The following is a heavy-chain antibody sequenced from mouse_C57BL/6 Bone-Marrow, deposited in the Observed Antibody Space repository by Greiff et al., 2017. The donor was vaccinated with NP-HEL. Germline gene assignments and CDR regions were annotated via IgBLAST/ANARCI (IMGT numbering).Heavy chain of an antibody. J-gene: IGHJ1*03. D-gene: IGHD1-1*01. CDR2: INSDGGST. CDR3: ARHKGYYYGNWWYFDV. CDR1: EYEFPSHD. V-gene: IGHV5-2*01. Sequence: EVQRVESGGGLVQPGESLKLSCESNEYEFPSHDMSWVRKTPEKRLELVAAINSDGGSTYYPDTMERRIIISRDNTKKTLYLQMSSLRSEDTALYYCARHKGYYYGNWWYFDVWGTGTTVTVSS.